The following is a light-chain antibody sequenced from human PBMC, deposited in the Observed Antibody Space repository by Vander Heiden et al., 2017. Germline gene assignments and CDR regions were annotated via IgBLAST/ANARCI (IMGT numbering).Light chain of an antibody. Sequence: DIVITQSRDSLAVSLGERATINCKSSQSVLYSSNNKNYLAWYQQKPGQPPNLLIYWASTRESGVPDRFSGSGSGTDFTLTISSLQAEDVAVYYCQQYYSTPLTFGGGTKVEIK. V-gene: IGKV4-1*01. CDR2: WAS. CDR1: QSVLYSSNNKNY. J-gene: IGKJ4*01. CDR3: QQYYSTPLT.